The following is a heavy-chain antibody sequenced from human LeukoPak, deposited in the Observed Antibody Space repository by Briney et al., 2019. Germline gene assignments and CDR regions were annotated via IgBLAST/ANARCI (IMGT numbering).Heavy chain of an antibody. D-gene: IGHD2-2*01. J-gene: IGHJ4*02. Sequence: GSSVKVSCKASGGTFSSYAISWVRQAPGQGLEWMGGIIPIFGTANYAQKFQGRVTITADESTSTAYMELSSLRSEDTAVYYCATDLEYQHPTSFDYWGQGTLVTVSS. V-gene: IGHV1-69*01. CDR1: GGTFSSYA. CDR2: IIPIFGTA. CDR3: ATDLEYQHPTSFDY.